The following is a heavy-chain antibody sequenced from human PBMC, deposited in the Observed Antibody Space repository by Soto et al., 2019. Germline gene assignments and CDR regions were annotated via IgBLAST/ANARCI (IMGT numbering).Heavy chain of an antibody. V-gene: IGHV4-31*03. J-gene: IGHJ4*03. Sequence: PSETLSLTCSVSGDSIRGGGHYWNWIRQFPGKGLEWIGYVYHSGSTHYNPSLRGRLTISIDTSKNQFSLRLISVTAADTALCYCARDTGLAPTVWGYWGHGTQVTVSS. CDR2: VYHSGST. D-gene: IGHD7-27*01. CDR3: ARDTGLAPTVWGY. CDR1: GDSIRGGGHY.